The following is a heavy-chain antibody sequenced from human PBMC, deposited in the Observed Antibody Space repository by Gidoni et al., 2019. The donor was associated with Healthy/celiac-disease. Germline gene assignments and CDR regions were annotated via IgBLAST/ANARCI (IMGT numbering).Heavy chain of an antibody. J-gene: IGHJ6*02. CDR1: GFTFSSYW. D-gene: IGHD1-1*01. Sequence: EVQLVESGGGLVQPGGSLSLSCAASGFTFSSYWMSWVRQAPGKGLEWVANIKQDGSEKYYVDSVKGRLTISRDNAKNSLYLQMNSLRAEDTAVYYCARLMGATYYYGMDVWGQGTTVTVSS. CDR2: IKQDGSEK. CDR3: ARLMGATYYYGMDV. V-gene: IGHV3-7*01.